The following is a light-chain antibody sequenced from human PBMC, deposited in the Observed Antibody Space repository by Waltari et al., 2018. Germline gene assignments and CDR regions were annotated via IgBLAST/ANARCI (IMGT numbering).Light chain of an antibody. CDR3: CSHRSGNTLGV. CDR1: IYDVGGYNH. V-gene: IGLV2-14*03. J-gene: IGLJ2*01. CDR2: DVA. Sequence: QSALTQPASVSGSPGQSITIPCTGPIYDVGGYNHVSWYQQHPGKAPQLLIYDVATRPSGVSDRFAASKSDNTASLTISGRQAEDEADYYCCSHRSGNTLGVFGGGTKLTVL.